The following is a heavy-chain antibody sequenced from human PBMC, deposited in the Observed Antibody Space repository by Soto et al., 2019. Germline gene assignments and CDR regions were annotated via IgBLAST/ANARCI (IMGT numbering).Heavy chain of an antibody. J-gene: IGHJ6*03. Sequence: QVQLQESGPGLVRPSETLSLTCTVSGGSISNFYWSWIRQPPGKGLEWIGYVYYTGSTSYNPSLKRRVTFSAGSSRGQFCLRLNSVTAADTAVYYCARTVLGPDLLADSFVDYFYYMDVWGEGTTVTVSS. D-gene: IGHD3-9*01. CDR2: VYYTGST. CDR1: GGSISNFY. V-gene: IGHV4-59*08. CDR3: ARTVLGPDLLADSFVDYFYYMDV.